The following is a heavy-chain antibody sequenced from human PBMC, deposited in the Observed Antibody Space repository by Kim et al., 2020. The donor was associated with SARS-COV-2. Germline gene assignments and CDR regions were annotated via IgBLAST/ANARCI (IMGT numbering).Heavy chain of an antibody. V-gene: IGHV3-23*01. CDR1: GFTFSNSP. CDR2: IEGRGATT. Sequence: GGSLRLSCAASGFTFSNSPISWVRQAPGKGLEWVSTIEGRGATTYYPGSVKGRFTISRDNSKNTLYLQMNHLRSEDTAVYFCAKSAQLDYWGQGTLVTVS. CDR3: AKSAQLDY. J-gene: IGHJ4*02.